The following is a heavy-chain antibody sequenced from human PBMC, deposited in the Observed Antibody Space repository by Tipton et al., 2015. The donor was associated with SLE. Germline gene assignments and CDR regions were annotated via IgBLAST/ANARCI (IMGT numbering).Heavy chain of an antibody. Sequence: TLSLTCTVSGGSISSYYWCWFRKPPGKGLEWIGYIYTRGSTNYNPSLKSRVTISVDTSKNQFSLKLSSVTAADTAVYYCARLPYLWQWLVRAFDIWGQGTMVTVSS. V-gene: IGHV4-4*08. J-gene: IGHJ3*02. CDR1: GGSISSYY. D-gene: IGHD6-19*01. CDR3: ARLPYLWQWLVRAFDI. CDR2: IYTRGST.